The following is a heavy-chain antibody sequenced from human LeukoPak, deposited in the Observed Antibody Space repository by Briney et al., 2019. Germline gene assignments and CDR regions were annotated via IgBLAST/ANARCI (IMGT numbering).Heavy chain of an antibody. Sequence: PGGSLRLTCAASGFTFSSNSMTWVRQTLGKGLEWASGISGSGDSTFYADSVKGRFTISRDNSRNTLYLQMSSLRPEDTAVYYCTKWSGFGDDRGQGTLVTVSS. D-gene: IGHD3-10*01. CDR1: GFTFSSNS. V-gene: IGHV3-23*01. J-gene: IGHJ4*02. CDR3: TKWSGFGDD. CDR2: ISGSGDST.